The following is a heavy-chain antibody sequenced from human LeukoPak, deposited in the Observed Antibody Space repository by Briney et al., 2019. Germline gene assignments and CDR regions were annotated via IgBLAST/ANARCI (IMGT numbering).Heavy chain of an antibody. Sequence: SETLSLTCAVSGDSITNPKWWSWVRQPPGKGLEWLGEIYYSGTANYSPSLGSRVTISVDESKNQLSLRLSSVTAADTAVYYCARLVGSSSYYFDYWGQGTLVTVSS. CDR3: ARLVGSSSYYFDY. CDR1: GDSITNPKW. CDR2: IYYSGTA. V-gene: IGHV4-4*02. D-gene: IGHD6-13*01. J-gene: IGHJ4*02.